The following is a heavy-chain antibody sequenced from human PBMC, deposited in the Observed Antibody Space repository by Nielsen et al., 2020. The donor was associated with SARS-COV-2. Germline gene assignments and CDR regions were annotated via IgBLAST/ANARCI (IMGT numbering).Heavy chain of an antibody. D-gene: IGHD3-16*01. V-gene: IGHV4-59*12. Sequence: SETLSLTCTVSGGSISSYYWSWIRQPPGKGLEWIGYIYYSGSTHYNPSLKSRVTISVDTSKSQFFLKLSSVTAADTAVYYCANWGHAFDIWGQGTMVTVSS. CDR1: GGSISSYY. CDR3: ANWGHAFDI. CDR2: IYYSGST. J-gene: IGHJ3*02.